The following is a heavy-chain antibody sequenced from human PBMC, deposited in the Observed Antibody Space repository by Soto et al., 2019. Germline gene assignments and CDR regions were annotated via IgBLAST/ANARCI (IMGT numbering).Heavy chain of an antibody. D-gene: IGHD6-19*01. CDR3: AREEADSSADLIDP. J-gene: IGHJ5*02. CDR1: GFTFSSYW. V-gene: IGHV3-7*01. Sequence: EVQLVESGGGLVQPGGSLRLSCAASGFTFSSYWMSWVRQAPGKGLEWVANIKQDGSEKYYVDSVKGRFTISRDNAKNSRDLQMNRLRAEDTAVYYCAREEADSSADLIDPGGQGTLVTVSS. CDR2: IKQDGSEK.